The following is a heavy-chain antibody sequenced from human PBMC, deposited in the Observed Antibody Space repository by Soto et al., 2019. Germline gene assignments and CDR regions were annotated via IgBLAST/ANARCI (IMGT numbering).Heavy chain of an antibody. Sequence: GASVQVSCKASGYTFTGYYMHWVRQAPGQGLEWMGWINPNSGGTNYAQKFQGWVTMTRDTSISTAYMELSRLRSDDTAVYYCARDFNCSSTSCPHYYGMGVWGQGTTVTVSS. CDR1: GYTFTGYY. CDR2: INPNSGGT. J-gene: IGHJ6*02. CDR3: ARDFNCSSTSCPHYYGMGV. V-gene: IGHV1-2*04. D-gene: IGHD2-2*01.